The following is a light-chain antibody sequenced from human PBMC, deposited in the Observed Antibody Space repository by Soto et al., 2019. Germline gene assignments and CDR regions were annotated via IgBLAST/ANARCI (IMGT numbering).Light chain of an antibody. CDR1: RSFASSY. CDR2: AAS. V-gene: IGKV3D-20*02. J-gene: IGKJ2*01. CDR3: QQRIRWPPT. Sequence: EIVLTQSPATLSLSPGERATLSCRASRSFASSYLAWYQHKPGQAPRLLIYAASSRATGIPDRFIGSGSGTDFTLTISRLEPDDSAVYYCQQRIRWPPTFGQGTNLEIK.